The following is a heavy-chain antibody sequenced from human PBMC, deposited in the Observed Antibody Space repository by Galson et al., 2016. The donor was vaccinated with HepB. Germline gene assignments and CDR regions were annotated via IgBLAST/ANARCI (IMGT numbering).Heavy chain of an antibody. CDR1: GFTFSNYA. CDR3: AKGPSGDYAPWGSVRDEC. CDR2: VTGSGGWT. V-gene: IGHV3-23*01. Sequence: SLRLSCAASGFTFSNYAMNWVRQAPGKGLEWVSSVTGSGGWTKYADSVKGRFTISRDNSRDTLYLQMNSLRAEDPAVYFCAKGPSGDYAPWGSVRDECWGQGTRVTVSS. D-gene: IGHD3-16*01. J-gene: IGHJ4*02.